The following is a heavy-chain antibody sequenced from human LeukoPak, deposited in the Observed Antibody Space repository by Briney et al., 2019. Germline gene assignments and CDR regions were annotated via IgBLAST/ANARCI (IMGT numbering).Heavy chain of an antibody. J-gene: IGHJ4*02. V-gene: IGHV3-73*01. CDR3: IRHAASGGSGVDY. CDR2: IRSKTNNYAT. CDR1: GFTFSGSA. Sequence: PWGSLRLSCAASGFTFSGSAMHWVRQASGKGLEWVGRIRSKTNNYATVYAASVKDRFTISRDDSKNTAYLQMNSLKTEDTAVYYCIRHAASGGSGVDYWGQGTLVTVSS. D-gene: IGHD3-10*01.